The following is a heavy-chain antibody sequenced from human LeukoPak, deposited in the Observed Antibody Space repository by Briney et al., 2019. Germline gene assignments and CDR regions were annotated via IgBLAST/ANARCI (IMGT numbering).Heavy chain of an antibody. CDR2: IIPIFGTA. Sequence: GASVKVSCKASGGTFSSYAISWVRQAPGQGLEWMGGIIPIFGTANYAQKFQGRVTITTDESTSTAYMELSSLRSEDTAVYYCARGHLDYGCNSDPWEYFQHWGQGTLVTVSS. CDR3: ARGHLDYGCNSDPWEYFQH. D-gene: IGHD4-23*01. J-gene: IGHJ1*01. V-gene: IGHV1-69*05. CDR1: GGTFSSYA.